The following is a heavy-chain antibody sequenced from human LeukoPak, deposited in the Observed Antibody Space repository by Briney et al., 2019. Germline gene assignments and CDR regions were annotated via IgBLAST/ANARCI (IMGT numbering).Heavy chain of an antibody. J-gene: IGHJ4*02. V-gene: IGHV3-30*18. CDR2: ISYDGSNK. D-gene: IGHD3-22*01. Sequence: GRSLRLSCAASGFTFSSYGMHWVRQAPGKGLEWVAVISYDGSNKNYADSVKGRFTISRDNSKNTLYLQMNSLRAEDTAVYYCAKDLYYYDSSGYCPDYWGQGTLVTVSS. CDR3: AKDLYYYDSSGYCPDY. CDR1: GFTFSSYG.